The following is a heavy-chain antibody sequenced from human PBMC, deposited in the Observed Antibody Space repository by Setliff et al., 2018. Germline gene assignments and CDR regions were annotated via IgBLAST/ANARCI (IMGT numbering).Heavy chain of an antibody. J-gene: IGHJ3*02. CDR3: ARDRRIVGARHAFDI. Sequence: PSETLSLTCTVSGGSISSGGYYWSWIRQHPGKGLEWIGYIYYSGSTYYNPSLKSRVTISVDTSKNQFSLKLSSVIAADTAVYYCARDRRIVGARHAFDIWGQGTMVT. D-gene: IGHD1-26*01. CDR2: IYYSGST. CDR1: GGSISSGGYY. V-gene: IGHV4-31*03.